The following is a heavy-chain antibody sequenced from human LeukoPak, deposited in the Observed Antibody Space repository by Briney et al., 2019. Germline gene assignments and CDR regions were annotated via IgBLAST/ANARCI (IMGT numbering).Heavy chain of an antibody. CDR3: ARFERRYSSNY. D-gene: IGHD5-18*01. Sequence: XPXXXLEWMGIIYPGDSDTRYSPSFQGQVTISADKSISTAYLQWSSLKASDTAMYYCARFERRYSSNYWGQGTLVTVSS. V-gene: IGHV5-51*01. CDR2: IYPGDSDT. J-gene: IGHJ4*02.